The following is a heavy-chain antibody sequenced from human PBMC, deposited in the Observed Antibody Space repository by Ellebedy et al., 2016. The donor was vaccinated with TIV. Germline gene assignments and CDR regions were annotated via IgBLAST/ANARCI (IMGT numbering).Heavy chain of an antibody. Sequence: GGSLRLSCAASGFTFSSYAMSWVRQGPGKRLEWVAAISGSDGSTHYADSVKGRFTISRDNSKNTLYLQMNSLTAEDTAVYSCAKSGGDSCWGQGTLVTVSS. J-gene: IGHJ4*02. CDR2: ISGSDGST. D-gene: IGHD2-21*02. CDR3: AKSGGDSC. CDR1: GFTFSSYA. V-gene: IGHV3-23*01.